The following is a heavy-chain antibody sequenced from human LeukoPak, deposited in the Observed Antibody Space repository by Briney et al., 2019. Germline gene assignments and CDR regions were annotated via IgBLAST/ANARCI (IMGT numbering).Heavy chain of an antibody. J-gene: IGHJ4*02. CDR1: GYTLTELS. D-gene: IGHD5-12*01. Sequence: ASVKVSCKVSGYTLTELSMHWVRQAPGKGLEWMGGFDPEDGETIYAQKFQGRVTMTEDTSTDTAYMELSSLRSEDTAVYYCAKQYGGYEMKSFDYWGQGTLVTVSS. CDR3: AKQYGGYEMKSFDY. CDR2: FDPEDGET. V-gene: IGHV1-24*01.